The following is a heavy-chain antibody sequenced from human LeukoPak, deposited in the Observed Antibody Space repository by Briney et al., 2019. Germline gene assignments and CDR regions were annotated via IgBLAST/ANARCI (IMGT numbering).Heavy chain of an antibody. CDR2: INTNTGDP. Sequence: ASVKVSCKTSGYTFSIYAINWVRHAPGQGLEWMGWINTNTGDPTYAPGFTGRFVFFLDTSVNTAYLQISSLEPKDTAIYYCARGIITGMDVWGQGTTVTVSS. CDR3: ARGIITGMDV. J-gene: IGHJ6*02. CDR1: GYTFSIYA. V-gene: IGHV7-4-1*02. D-gene: IGHD3-10*01.